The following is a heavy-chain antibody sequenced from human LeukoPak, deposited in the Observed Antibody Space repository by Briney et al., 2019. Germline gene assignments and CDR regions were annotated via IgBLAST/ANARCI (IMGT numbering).Heavy chain of an antibody. J-gene: IGHJ4*02. V-gene: IGHV1-46*01. CDR3: ARTAGRTFDY. CDR1: GFTFSSYA. CDR2: INPSGGST. Sequence: GGSLRLSCAASGFTFSSYAMSWVRQAPGQGLEWMGIINPSGGSTSYAQKFQGRVTMTRDTSTSTVYMELSSLRSEDTAVYYCARTAGRTFDYWGQGTLVTVSS. D-gene: IGHD6-6*01.